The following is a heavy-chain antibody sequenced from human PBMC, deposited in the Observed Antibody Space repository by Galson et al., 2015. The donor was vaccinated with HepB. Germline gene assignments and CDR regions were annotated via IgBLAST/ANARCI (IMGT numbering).Heavy chain of an antibody. V-gene: IGHV3-23*01. J-gene: IGHJ4*02. D-gene: IGHD1-1*01. CDR1: GFTFNTYA. CDR3: AREQLAAMFFDY. Sequence: SLRLSCAASGFTFNTYAMSWVRQAPGKGLEWVSNISGSGGSTNYADSVQGRFTVSRDNSKNTLYLQMNSLRDEDTATYYCAREQLAAMFFDYWGQGALVTVSS. CDR2: ISGSGGST.